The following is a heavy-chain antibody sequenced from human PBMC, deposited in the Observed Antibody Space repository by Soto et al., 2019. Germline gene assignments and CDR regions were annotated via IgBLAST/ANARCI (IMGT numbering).Heavy chain of an antibody. CDR1: GFTFSSYE. J-gene: IGHJ6*02. CDR3: ASEEEYSSLDYYYYYGMDV. CDR2: ISSSGSTI. D-gene: IGHD6-6*01. V-gene: IGHV3-48*03. Sequence: GGSLRLSCAASGFTFSSYEMNWVRQAPGKGLEWVSYISSSGSTIYYADSVKGRFTISRDNAKNSLYLQMNSLRAEDTAVYYCASEEEYSSLDYYYYYGMDVWGQGTTVTVSS.